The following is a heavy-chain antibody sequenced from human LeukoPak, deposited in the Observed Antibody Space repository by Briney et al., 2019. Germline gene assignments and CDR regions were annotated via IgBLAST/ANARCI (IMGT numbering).Heavy chain of an antibody. Sequence: PGGSLRLSCSASGFTFSRYAMHWVRQAPGKGLVYVSAISSNGGSTYYGDSVKGRFTISRDNSKNTLYLQMSSLRAEDTAVYYCVKARGIQLWLPGDYWGQGTLVTVSS. CDR3: VKARGIQLWLPGDY. CDR1: GFTFSRYA. V-gene: IGHV3-64D*09. J-gene: IGHJ4*02. D-gene: IGHD5-18*01. CDR2: ISSNGGST.